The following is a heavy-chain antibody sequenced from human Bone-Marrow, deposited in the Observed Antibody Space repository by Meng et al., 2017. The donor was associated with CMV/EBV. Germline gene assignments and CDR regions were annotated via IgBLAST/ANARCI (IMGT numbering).Heavy chain of an antibody. CDR3: ARVLHRWDSKGYNDY. Sequence: SETLSLTCTVSGGSISSSSYYWGWIRQPPGKGLEWIGEINHSGSTNYNPSLKSRVTISVDTSKNQFSLKLSSVTAADTAVYYCARVLHRWDSKGYNDYWGQGTLVTVSS. D-gene: IGHD3-22*01. CDR1: GGSISSSSYY. V-gene: IGHV4-39*07. J-gene: IGHJ4*02. CDR2: INHSGST.